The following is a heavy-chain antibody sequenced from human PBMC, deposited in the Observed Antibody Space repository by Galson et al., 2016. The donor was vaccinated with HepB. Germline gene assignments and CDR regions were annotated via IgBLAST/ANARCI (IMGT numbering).Heavy chain of an antibody. D-gene: IGHD1-26*01. CDR1: GYNFASYW. CDR3: SRQLVPRGGTYQDYDP. J-gene: IGHJ5*02. V-gene: IGHV5-51*01. Sequence: QSGAEVKKPGESLKISCKGSGYNFASYWIGWVRQTPGKGLEWLGVIYPDDSDTRYSPSLQGHITISADKSVNTAYLQWSNLKASDTAIYYCSRQLVPRGGTYQDYDPWGQGTLVTVSS. CDR2: IYPDDSDT.